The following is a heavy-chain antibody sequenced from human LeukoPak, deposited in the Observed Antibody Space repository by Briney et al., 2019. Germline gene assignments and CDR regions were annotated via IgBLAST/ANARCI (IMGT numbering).Heavy chain of an antibody. CDR2: ISAYNGNT. CDR3: ARIPVAVAGTDWFDP. D-gene: IGHD6-19*01. Sequence: ASVKVSCKASGYTFTSYGISWVRQAPGQGLEWMGWISAYNGNTNYAQKLQGRVTMTTDTSTSTAYMELRSLRSDDMAVYYCARIPVAVAGTDWFDPWGQGTLVTVSS. J-gene: IGHJ5*02. CDR1: GYTFTSYG. V-gene: IGHV1-18*03.